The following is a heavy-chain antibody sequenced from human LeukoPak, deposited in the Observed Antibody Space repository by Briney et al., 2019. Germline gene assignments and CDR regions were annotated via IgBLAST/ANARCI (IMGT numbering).Heavy chain of an antibody. CDR1: GFTFSSYW. J-gene: IGHJ5*02. V-gene: IGHV3-7*01. Sequence: GGSLRLSCAASGFTFSSYWMSWVRQAPGKGLEWVANIKQEGSEKYYVDSVKGRFTISRDNAKNSLYLQMNSLRAEETAVYYCARDLRYCSGGSCHNWFDPWGQGTLVTVSS. D-gene: IGHD2-15*01. CDR3: ARDLRYCSGGSCHNWFDP. CDR2: IKQEGSEK.